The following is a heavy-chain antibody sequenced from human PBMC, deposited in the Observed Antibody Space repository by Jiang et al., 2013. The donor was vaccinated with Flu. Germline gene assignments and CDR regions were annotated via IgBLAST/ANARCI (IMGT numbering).Heavy chain of an antibody. Sequence: GAEVKKPGASVKVSCKASGYTFTSYGISWVRQAPGQGLEWMGWISAYNGNTNYVQKLQGRVTMTTDTSTSTAYMELRSLRSDDTAVYYCARRSRFHPQDPFHDRSNYGMDVWGQGTTVTVSS. CDR3: ARRSRFHPQDPFHDRSNYGMDV. V-gene: IGHV1-18*01. CDR1: GYTFTSYG. D-gene: IGHD3-16*02. J-gene: IGHJ6*02. CDR2: ISAYNGNT.